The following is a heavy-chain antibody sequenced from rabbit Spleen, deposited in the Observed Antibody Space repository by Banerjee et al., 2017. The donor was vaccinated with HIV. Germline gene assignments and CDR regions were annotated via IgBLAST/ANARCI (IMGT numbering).Heavy chain of an antibody. CDR3: TRDWRYDDYNL. CDR2: IVAGSSGST. CDR1: GFSFSSSYY. Sequence: QEQLVEYGGDLVQPEGSLTLTCTASGFSFSSSYYMCWVRQAPGKGLEWIACIVAGSSGSTYYASWAKGRFTISQTSSTTVSLQMTSLTASDTATYFCTRDWRYDDYNLWGPGTLVTVS. V-gene: IGHV1S45*01. D-gene: IGHD2-1*01. J-gene: IGHJ4*01.